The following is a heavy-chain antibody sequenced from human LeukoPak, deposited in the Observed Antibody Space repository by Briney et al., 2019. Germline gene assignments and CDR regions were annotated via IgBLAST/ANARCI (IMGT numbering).Heavy chain of an antibody. V-gene: IGHV1-18*04. Sequence: ASVKVSCKASGYTFTSYGISWVRQAPGQGLKWRGWISAYNGNTNYAQKLQGRVTMTTDTSTSTAYMELRSLRSDDTAVYYCARMGESYPHDAFDIWGQGTMVTVSS. J-gene: IGHJ3*02. D-gene: IGHD3-16*01. CDR2: ISAYNGNT. CDR1: GYTFTSYG. CDR3: ARMGESYPHDAFDI.